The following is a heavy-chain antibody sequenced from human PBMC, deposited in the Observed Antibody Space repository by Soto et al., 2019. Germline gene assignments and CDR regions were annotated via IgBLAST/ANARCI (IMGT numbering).Heavy chain of an antibody. CDR3: AREGITGTTWFDP. CDR1: GCSISSYY. CDR2: IYYSGST. Sequence: SETLSLTCTVSGCSISSYYWSWIRQPPGKGLEWIGYIYYSGSTNYNPSLKSRVTISVDTSKNQFSLKLSSVTAADTAVYYCAREGITGTTWFDPWGQGTLVTVSS. J-gene: IGHJ5*02. D-gene: IGHD1-7*01. V-gene: IGHV4-59*01.